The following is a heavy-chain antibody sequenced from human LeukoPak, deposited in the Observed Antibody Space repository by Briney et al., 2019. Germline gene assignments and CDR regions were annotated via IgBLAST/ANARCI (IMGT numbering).Heavy chain of an antibody. J-gene: IGHJ3*02. D-gene: IGHD3-22*01. Sequence: PSETLSLTCAVYGGSFSGYYWSWIRQPPGKGLEWIGEINHSGITNYNPSLKSRVNISVDTSKNQFSLKLSSVTAADTAVYYCALLITIIGVSAFDIWGQGTMVTVSS. V-gene: IGHV4-34*01. CDR2: INHSGIT. CDR1: GGSFSGYY. CDR3: ALLITIIGVSAFDI.